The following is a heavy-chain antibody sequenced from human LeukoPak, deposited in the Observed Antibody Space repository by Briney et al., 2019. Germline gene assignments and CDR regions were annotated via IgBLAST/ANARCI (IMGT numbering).Heavy chain of an antibody. D-gene: IGHD3-3*01. J-gene: IGHJ3*02. CDR3: ASSAFGVAPYAFDI. Sequence: GGSLRLSCAASGFTVSSNYMSWVRQAPGKGLEWVSVIYSGGSTYYADSVKGRFTISRDNSKNTLYLQMNSLRAEDTAVYHCASSAFGVAPYAFDIWGQGTMVTVSS. CDR2: IYSGGST. CDR1: GFTVSSNY. V-gene: IGHV3-53*01.